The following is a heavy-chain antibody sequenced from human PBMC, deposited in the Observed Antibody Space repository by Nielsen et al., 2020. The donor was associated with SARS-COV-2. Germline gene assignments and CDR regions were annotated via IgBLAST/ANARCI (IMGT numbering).Heavy chain of an antibody. CDR1: GGSISSSSYS. J-gene: IGHJ3*02. D-gene: IGHD4-23*01. Sequence: LRLSCTVSGGSISSSSYSWGWIRQPPGKGLEWIGNIYYSGSTYYNPSLKSRVTISVDTSKKQFSLKLSSVTAADTAVYYCARGTTVAFDDAFDIWGQGTMVTVSS. CDR2: IYYSGST. CDR3: ARGTTVAFDDAFDI. V-gene: IGHV4-39*07.